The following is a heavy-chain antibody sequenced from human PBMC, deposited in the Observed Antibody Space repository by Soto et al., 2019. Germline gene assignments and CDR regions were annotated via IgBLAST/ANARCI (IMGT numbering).Heavy chain of an antibody. J-gene: IGHJ4*02. CDR2: IYSDGRNK. CDR1: GFSFYDHG. Sequence: QVQLVESGGGVVQPGSSLRLSCAASGFSFYDHGMHWFRQAPGKGLEWVAIIYSDGRNKYYADSVKGRFTISRDDSKNTLDLQMNSLRGDDTAVYYCARGSWPQLGDYWGQGTLVTVSS. V-gene: IGHV3-33*01. D-gene: IGHD3-16*01. CDR3: ARGSWPQLGDY.